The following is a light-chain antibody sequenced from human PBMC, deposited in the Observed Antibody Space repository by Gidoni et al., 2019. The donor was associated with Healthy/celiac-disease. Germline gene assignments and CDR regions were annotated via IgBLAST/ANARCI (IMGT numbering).Light chain of an antibody. V-gene: IGLV3-19*01. Sequence: SSDLTQDPAVSVALGQTVRITCQGDSLRSYYASWYQQKPGQAPVLVIYGKNNRPSGIPDRFSGSSSGNTASLTITGAQAEDEADYYCNSRDSSGNRLVFGGGTKLTV. CDR2: GKN. CDR3: NSRDSSGNRLV. CDR1: SLRSYY. J-gene: IGLJ2*01.